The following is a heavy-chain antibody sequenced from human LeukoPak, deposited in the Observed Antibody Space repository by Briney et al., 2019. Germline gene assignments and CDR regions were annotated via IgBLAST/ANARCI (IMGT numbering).Heavy chain of an antibody. CDR3: ARDFHP. D-gene: IGHD2/OR15-2a*01. CDR2: IYYSGHT. J-gene: IGHJ5*02. V-gene: IGHV4-61*01. Sequence: SETLSLTCTVSGGSISVNSYFWSWIRQHPGKGLERMGQIYYSGHTYYNPSLKSRVTISLDTSKSHFSLKLTSVTAADTAVYYCARDFHPWGQGVLVSVSS. CDR1: GGSISVNSYF.